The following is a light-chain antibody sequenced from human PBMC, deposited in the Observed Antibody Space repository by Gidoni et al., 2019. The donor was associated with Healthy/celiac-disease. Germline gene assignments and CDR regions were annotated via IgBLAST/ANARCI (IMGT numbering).Light chain of an antibody. CDR2: YDS. J-gene: IGLJ2*01. CDR3: QVWDSSSVV. Sequence: SYVLTPPPSVSVAPGKTARITWGGNNIGSKSVHWYQQKPGQAPVLVIYYDSDRPSGIPERFSGSNSGNTATLTISRVEAGDEADYYCQVWDSSSVVFGGGTKLTVL. CDR1: NIGSKS. V-gene: IGLV3-21*04.